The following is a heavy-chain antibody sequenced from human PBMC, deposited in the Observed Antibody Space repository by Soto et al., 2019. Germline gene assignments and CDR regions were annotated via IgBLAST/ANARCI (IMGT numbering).Heavy chain of an antibody. CDR1: GFTFSSYA. CDR3: VKGEYYYDSSGYYPFDY. Sequence: GGSMRLSCSASGFTFSSYAMHWVRQAKGKGLEYVSSISTNGGSTHYADSVKGRFTISRDNSKNTQYLQMSSLRADDTAVYYCVKGEYYYDSSGYYPFDYWGQGTLVTVSS. V-gene: IGHV3-64D*06. J-gene: IGHJ4*02. D-gene: IGHD3-22*01. CDR2: ISTNGGST.